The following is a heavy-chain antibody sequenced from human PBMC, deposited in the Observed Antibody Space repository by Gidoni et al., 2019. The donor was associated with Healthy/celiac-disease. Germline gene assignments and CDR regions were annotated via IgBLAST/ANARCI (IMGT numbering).Heavy chain of an antibody. CDR2: ISSSSSYI. V-gene: IGHV3-21*01. CDR1: VFTFSSYS. J-gene: IGHJ4*02. Sequence: EVQLVASVGGLVKPGGSLRLSCAASVFTFSSYSMNWASQAPGKGLDWVSSISSSSSYIYYANSVKGRFTISRDNAKNSLYLQMNSLRAEDTAVYYCARDREEQYYDFWSAPGSYYFDYWGQGTLVTVSS. D-gene: IGHD3-3*01. CDR3: ARDREEQYYDFWSAPGSYYFDY.